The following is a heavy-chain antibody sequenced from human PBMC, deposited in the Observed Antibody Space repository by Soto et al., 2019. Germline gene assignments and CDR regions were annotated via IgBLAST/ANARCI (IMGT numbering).Heavy chain of an antibody. CDR3: AHKMRASVAVDY. CDR1: GFSLSTTGVG. D-gene: IGHD6-19*01. J-gene: IGHJ4*02. CDR2: IYWDDDK. Sequence: SGPTLVNPTQTLTLTCTCSGFSLSTTGVGVGWIRQPPGKALEWLALIYWDDDKRYCPSLRSRLTITKDTSKNQVVLTMTNMDPVDTATYYCAHKMRASVAVDYWGQGTLVTVSS. V-gene: IGHV2-5*02.